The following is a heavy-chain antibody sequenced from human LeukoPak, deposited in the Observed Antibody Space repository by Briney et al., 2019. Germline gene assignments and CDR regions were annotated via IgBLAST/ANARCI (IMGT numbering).Heavy chain of an antibody. J-gene: IGHJ5*02. V-gene: IGHV1-2*02. D-gene: IGHD3-3*01. CDR1: GYTFTGYY. CDR3: ARGTIFPLTSNWFDP. Sequence: ASVRVSCKASGYTFTGYYMHWVRQAPGQGLEWMGWINPNSGGTNYAQKFQGRVTMTRDTSISTAYMELSRLRSDDTAVYYCARGTIFPLTSNWFDPWGQGTLVTVSS. CDR2: INPNSGGT.